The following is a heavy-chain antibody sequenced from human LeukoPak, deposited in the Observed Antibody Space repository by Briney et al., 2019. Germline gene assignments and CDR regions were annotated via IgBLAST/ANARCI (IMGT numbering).Heavy chain of an antibody. Sequence: GGSPRLACAAAGFILSRYAISWVRQAPGKVLEWVSSIRGTGANTNYADSVKGRFTISRDNPKHTLYLQMDRLRPEGRAVYYCANVPYYGTATAFDHWGQGTLVTVSS. CDR2: IRGTGANT. J-gene: IGHJ4*02. D-gene: IGHD3-10*01. CDR1: GFILSRYA. CDR3: ANVPYYGTATAFDH. V-gene: IGHV3-23*01.